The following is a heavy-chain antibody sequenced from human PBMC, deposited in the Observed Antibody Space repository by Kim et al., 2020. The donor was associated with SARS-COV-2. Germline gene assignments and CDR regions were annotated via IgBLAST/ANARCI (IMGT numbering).Heavy chain of an antibody. D-gene: IGHD6-19*01. V-gene: IGHV3-15*01. CDR2: IKGKIHGGTI. J-gene: IGHJ4*02. CDR1: GFTFSNGR. CDR3: TADEPVAAPKWGY. Sequence: GGSLRLSCAASGFTFSNGRMTWVRQAPGKGLEWVGRIKGKIHGGTIDYAAPVKGRFTISRDDSKNTLYLQMSSLKTEETAVYYCTADEPVAAPKWGYWGQGTLVTVSS.